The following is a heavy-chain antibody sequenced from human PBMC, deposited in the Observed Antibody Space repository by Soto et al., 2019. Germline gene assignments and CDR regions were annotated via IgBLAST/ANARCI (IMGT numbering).Heavy chain of an antibody. CDR2: IYYSGST. CDR1: GSSISIYS. CDR3: ARHNDSSGWYWAFDI. J-gene: IGHJ3*02. V-gene: IGHV4-59*08. D-gene: IGHD6-19*01. Sequence: SETLSLTCTVSGSSISIYSWSLIRQPPGKGLEWIGYIYYSGSTNYNPSLKSRVTISVDTSKNQFSLKLSSVTAADTAVYYCARHNDSSGWYWAFDIWGQGTMVT.